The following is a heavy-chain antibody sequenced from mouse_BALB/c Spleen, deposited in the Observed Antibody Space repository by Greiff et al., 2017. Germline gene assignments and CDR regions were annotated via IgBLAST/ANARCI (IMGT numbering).Heavy chain of an antibody. D-gene: IGHD3-1*01. Sequence: QVQLKQSGPELVKPGASVRISCKASGYTFTSYYIHWVKQRPGQGLEWIGWIYPGNVNTKYNEKFKGKATLTADKSSSTAYMQLSSLTSEDSAVYFCARRGLLHYYAMDYWGQGTSVTVSS. CDR2: IYPGNVNT. J-gene: IGHJ4*01. V-gene: IGHV1S56*01. CDR1: GYTFTSYY. CDR3: ARRGLLHYYAMDY.